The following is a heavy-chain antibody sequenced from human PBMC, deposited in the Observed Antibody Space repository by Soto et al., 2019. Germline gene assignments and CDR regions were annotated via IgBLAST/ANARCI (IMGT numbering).Heavy chain of an antibody. CDR3: ARHSLYYDTSGYPGY. CDR2: IYPGDSNT. D-gene: IGHD3-22*01. CDR1: GYNFINYW. Sequence: GESLQISCKGSGYNFINYWIGCVRQMPGKGLEWMGIIYPGDSNTRYSPSFQGQVTISADKSISTAYLQWSSLKASDTAMYYCARHSLYYDTSGYPGYWGEGTLVTVSS. J-gene: IGHJ4*02. V-gene: IGHV5-51*01.